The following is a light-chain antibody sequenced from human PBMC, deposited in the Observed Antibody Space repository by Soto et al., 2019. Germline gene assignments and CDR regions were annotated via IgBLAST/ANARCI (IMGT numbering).Light chain of an antibody. Sequence: AIQLTQSPSSLSASVGDRVTITCRASQGISSALAWYQQKPGKAPKLLIYDASSLETGVPSRFSGSGSATEFILTISSLQPDDFATYYCQHHGGVWTFGQGTKVDIK. CDR2: DAS. V-gene: IGKV1-13*02. J-gene: IGKJ1*01. CDR1: QGISSA. CDR3: QHHGGVWT.